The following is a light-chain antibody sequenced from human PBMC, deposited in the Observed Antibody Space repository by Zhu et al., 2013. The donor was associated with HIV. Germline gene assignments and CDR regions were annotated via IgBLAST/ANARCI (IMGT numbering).Light chain of an antibody. V-gene: IGLV2-8*01. Sequence: QSALTQPPSASGSPGQSVTISCTGTSSDVGGYNYVSWYQQHPGKAPHLMIYEVTKRPSGVPDRFSGSKSGTSATLGITGLQTGDEADYYCGTWDSSLSAGVVFGGGTKLTVL. CDR3: GTWDSSLSAGVV. CDR1: SSDVGGYNY. J-gene: IGLJ2*01. CDR2: EVT.